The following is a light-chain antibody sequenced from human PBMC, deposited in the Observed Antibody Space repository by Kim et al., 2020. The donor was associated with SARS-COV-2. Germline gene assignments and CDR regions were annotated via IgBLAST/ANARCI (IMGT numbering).Light chain of an antibody. J-gene: IGLJ2*01. CDR1: SRDVGGYNY. CDR3: SSYTSSSTLV. Sequence: GQSITLSCTGTSRDVGGYNYVAWYQQHPGKAPKLMIYDVSKRPSGVSNRFSGSKSGNTASLTISGLQAEDEADYYCSSYTSSSTLVFGGGTQLTVL. V-gene: IGLV2-14*04. CDR2: DVS.